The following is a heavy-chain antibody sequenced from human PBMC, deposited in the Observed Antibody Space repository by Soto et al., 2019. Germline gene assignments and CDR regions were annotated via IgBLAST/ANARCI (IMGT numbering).Heavy chain of an antibody. CDR1: GYTFTSYG. Sequence: GASVKVSCKASGYTFTSYGISWVRQAPGQGLEWTGWISAYNGNTNYAQKLQGRVTMTTDTSTSTAYMELRSLRSDDTAVYYCARVDWSDYYYYGMDVWGQGTTVTVSS. V-gene: IGHV1-18*01. CDR3: ARVDWSDYYYYGMDV. CDR2: ISAYNGNT. J-gene: IGHJ6*02. D-gene: IGHD3-9*01.